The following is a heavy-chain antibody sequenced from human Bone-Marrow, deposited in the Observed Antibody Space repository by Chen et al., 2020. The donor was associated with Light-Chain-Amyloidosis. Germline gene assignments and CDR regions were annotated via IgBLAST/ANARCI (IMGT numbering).Heavy chain of an antibody. CDR1: GYTFTSYD. CDR2: MNPNSGNT. CDR3: ARGSYGSGSYYHYYYYGMDV. D-gene: IGHD3-10*01. V-gene: IGHV1-8*01. J-gene: IGHJ6*02. Sequence: QVQLVQSGAEVKKPGASVKVSCKASGYTFTSYDINWVGQATGQGLEWMGWMNPNSGNTGYAQKFQGRVTMTRNTSISSAYMELSSLRSEDTAVYYCARGSYGSGSYYHYYYYGMDVWGQGTTVTVSS.